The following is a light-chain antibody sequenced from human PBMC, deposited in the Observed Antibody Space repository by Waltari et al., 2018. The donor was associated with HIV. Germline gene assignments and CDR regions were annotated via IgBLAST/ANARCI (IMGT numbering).Light chain of an antibody. Sequence: DIVMTQSPLSLPVTPGEPASISCRSSQSLLHSNGYNYLDLYLQKPGQSPQLLIYLCSNRASGVPDRFSGSGSGTDFTLKISRVEAEDVGVYYCMQALQTPPHTFGQGTKLEIK. J-gene: IGKJ2*01. V-gene: IGKV2-28*01. CDR2: LCS. CDR1: QSLLHSNGYNY. CDR3: MQALQTPPHT.